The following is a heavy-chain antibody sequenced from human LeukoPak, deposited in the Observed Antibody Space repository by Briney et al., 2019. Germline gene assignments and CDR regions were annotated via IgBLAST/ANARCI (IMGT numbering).Heavy chain of an antibody. Sequence: ASVTVSCQASGYNFAGFYIFWVRPAPVQGRECVGWICPKSGATHYLQNIQSRITMTRDTSINTVYMELRGLRYDDTAVYYGARANSGDDDEFDHWGQGTRVTVSS. V-gene: IGHV1-2*02. CDR3: ARANSGDDDEFDH. J-gene: IGHJ4*02. CDR2: ICPKSGAT. D-gene: IGHD5-12*01. CDR1: GYNFAGFY.